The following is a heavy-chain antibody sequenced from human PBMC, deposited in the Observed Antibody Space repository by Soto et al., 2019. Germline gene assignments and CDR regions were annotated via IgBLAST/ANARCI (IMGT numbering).Heavy chain of an antibody. V-gene: IGHV1-18*01. CDR3: ARVPFSSSWYGVDY. J-gene: IGHJ4*02. D-gene: IGHD6-13*01. CDR1: GYTFTSFG. CDR2: INVYYGNT. Sequence: QVQLMQSGAEVKKPGASVRVSCKASGYTFTSFGIGWVRQAPGQGLEWMGWINVYYGNTYYVQKFEGRVTMTTDTSTRTTYMDLRSLRSDDTGVYYCARVPFSSSWYGVDYWGQGTLITVPS.